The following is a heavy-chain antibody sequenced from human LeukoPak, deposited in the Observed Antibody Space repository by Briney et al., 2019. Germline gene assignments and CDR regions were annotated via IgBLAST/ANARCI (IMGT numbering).Heavy chain of an antibody. Sequence: PSQTLSLTCAVSGGSINSGDYYWSWIRQPPGKGLEWIGYIYYSGNTYYNPSLKSRVTISVDMSKNQFSLKLSSVIAADTAVYYCARGLTRFDPWGQGTLVTVSS. V-gene: IGHV4-30-4*01. CDR3: ARGLTRFDP. CDR1: GGSINSGDYY. J-gene: IGHJ5*02. D-gene: IGHD6-19*01. CDR2: IYYSGNT.